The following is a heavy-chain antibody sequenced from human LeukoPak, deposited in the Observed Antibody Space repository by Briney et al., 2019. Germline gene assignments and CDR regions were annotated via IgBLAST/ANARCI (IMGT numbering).Heavy chain of an antibody. CDR2: ISGSGGST. D-gene: IGHD2-2*01. CDR3: AKKAVPAAEYFQH. V-gene: IGHV3-23*01. CDR1: RFTFSSYA. J-gene: IGHJ1*01. Sequence: GGSLRLSCAAPRFTFSSYAMSWVRQAPGKGLEWVSAISGSGGSTYYADSVKGRFTISRDNSKNTLYLQMNSLRAEDAAVYYCAKKAVPAAEYFQHWGQGTLVTVSS.